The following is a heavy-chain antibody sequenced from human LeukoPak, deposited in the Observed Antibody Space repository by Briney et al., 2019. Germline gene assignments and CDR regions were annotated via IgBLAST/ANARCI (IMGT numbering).Heavy chain of an antibody. V-gene: IGHV3-7*01. CDR3: ARDSPERGYSYGPLDNYFDY. J-gene: IGHJ4*02. Sequence: PGGSLRLSCAASGFTFSSYWMTWVRQAPGKGLEWVANIQQAGSETYYVDSVKGRFTISRDNAKNSLYPQMNSLRVEDTAVYYCARDSPERGYSYGPLDNYFDYWGQGTLVTVSS. CDR2: IQQAGSET. CDR1: GFTFSSYW. D-gene: IGHD5-18*01.